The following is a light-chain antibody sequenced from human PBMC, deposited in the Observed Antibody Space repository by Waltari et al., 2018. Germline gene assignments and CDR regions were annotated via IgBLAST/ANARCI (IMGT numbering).Light chain of an antibody. CDR2: EVT. CDR1: IRDFGNYNY. Sequence: QSALTQPRSVSGSPGQSVTIPCTANIRDFGNYNYVSWSQQHTGKAPKLIIYEVTKRPSGVPDRLSGSKSGNTASLTISGLQAEDEADYYCCSYAGRYTFVFGTGTKVTVL. J-gene: IGLJ1*01. CDR3: CSYAGRYTFV. V-gene: IGLV2-11*01.